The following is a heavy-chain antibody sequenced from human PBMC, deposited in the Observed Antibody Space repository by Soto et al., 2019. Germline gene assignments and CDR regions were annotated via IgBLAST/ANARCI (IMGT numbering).Heavy chain of an antibody. CDR3: ARRVSGYDYVDY. J-gene: IGHJ4*02. Sequence: QVQLQESGPGLVKPSETLSLTCTVCGGSISSYYWSWIRQPPGKGLEWIGYIYYSGSTNYNPSPKSRVTISVDTSKNQFSLKLSSVTAADTAVYYCARRVSGYDYVDYWGQGTLVTVSS. CDR2: IYYSGST. CDR1: GGSISSYY. D-gene: IGHD5-12*01. V-gene: IGHV4-59*08.